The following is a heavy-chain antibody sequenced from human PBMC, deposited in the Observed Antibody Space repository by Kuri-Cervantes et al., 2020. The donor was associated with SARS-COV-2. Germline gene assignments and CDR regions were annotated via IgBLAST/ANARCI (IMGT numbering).Heavy chain of an antibody. CDR1: GFTFSSYG. CDR2: IWYDGSNK. CDR3: TKTGQADF. J-gene: IGHJ4*02. V-gene: IGHV3-33*06. Sequence: LSLTCAASGFTFSSYGMHWVRQAPGKGLEWVAVIWYDGSNKYYADSVKGRFTISRDNSRKMLFLHMNTLRAEDTALYYCTKTGQADFWGQGTLVTVSS. D-gene: IGHD3-10*01.